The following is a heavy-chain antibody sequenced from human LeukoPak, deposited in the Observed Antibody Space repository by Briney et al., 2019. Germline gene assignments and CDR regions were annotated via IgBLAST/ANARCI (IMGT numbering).Heavy chain of an antibody. CDR1: GFTFADYA. Sequence: GGSLRLSCAASGFTFADYAMHWVRQAPGRGLEWVSLISGHGDSTYYADSVKGRFTIPRENKKNSLYLQMNSLRTEDTVLYYCAKDGYGDYNYWGQGTLVTVSS. J-gene: IGHJ4*02. D-gene: IGHD4-17*01. V-gene: IGHV3-43*02. CDR2: ISGHGDST. CDR3: AKDGYGDYNY.